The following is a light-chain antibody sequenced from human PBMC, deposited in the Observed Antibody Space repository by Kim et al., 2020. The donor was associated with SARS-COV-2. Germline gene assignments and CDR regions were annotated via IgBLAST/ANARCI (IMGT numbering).Light chain of an antibody. J-gene: IGKJ1*01. V-gene: IGKV1-5*01. CDR3: QQYNSYPWT. CDR2: DAS. CDR1: QSISSW. Sequence: AAVGDKVTITCRASQSISSWLAWYQQKPGKAPKLLIYDASSLESGVPSRFSGSGSGTEFTLTISSLQPDDFATYYCQQYNSYPWTFGQGTKVDIK.